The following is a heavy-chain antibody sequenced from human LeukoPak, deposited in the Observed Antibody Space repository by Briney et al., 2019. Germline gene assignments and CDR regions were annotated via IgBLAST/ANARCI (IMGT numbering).Heavy chain of an antibody. J-gene: IGHJ4*02. V-gene: IGHV3-21*01. CDR1: GFTFSSYS. Sequence: PGGSLRLSCAASGFTFSSYSMNWVRQAPGKGLEWVSSISSSSYIYYADSVKGRFTISRDNAKNSLYLQMNSLRAEDTAVYHCARVTASDYYDSSGYFDYWGQGTLVTVSS. CDR2: ISSSSYI. D-gene: IGHD3-22*01. CDR3: ARVTASDYYDSSGYFDY.